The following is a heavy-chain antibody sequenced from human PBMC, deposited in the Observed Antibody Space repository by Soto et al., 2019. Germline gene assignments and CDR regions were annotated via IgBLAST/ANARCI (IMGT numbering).Heavy chain of an antibody. Sequence: QVQLVQSGPEVKKPGASVKVFCKTSGYTFTSFGISSVRQAPGQGLEWMGWISTDKGKTNYAQKFQGRVTMTTDTATSTAYMELRSLRSDDTAVYYCATRSPAFDYWGQGTLVTVSS. V-gene: IGHV1-18*01. CDR3: ATRSPAFDY. CDR2: ISTDKGKT. CDR1: GYTFTSFG. J-gene: IGHJ4*02.